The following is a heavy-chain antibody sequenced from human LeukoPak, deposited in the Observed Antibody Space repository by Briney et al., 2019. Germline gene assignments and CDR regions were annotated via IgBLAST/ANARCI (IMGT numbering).Heavy chain of an antibody. J-gene: IGHJ6*02. Sequence: GGSLRLSCAASGFTFSSYSMNWVRQAPGKGLEWVSYISSSSSTIYYADSVKGRFTISRDNAKNSLYLQMNSLRAEDTAVYYCARVAPVVRGFNYYGMDVWGQGTTVTVSS. D-gene: IGHD3-10*01. V-gene: IGHV3-48*04. CDR2: ISSSSSTI. CDR3: ARVAPVVRGFNYYGMDV. CDR1: GFTFSSYS.